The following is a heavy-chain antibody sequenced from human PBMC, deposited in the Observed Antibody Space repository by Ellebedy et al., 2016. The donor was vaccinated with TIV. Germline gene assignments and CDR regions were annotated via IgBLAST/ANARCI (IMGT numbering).Heavy chain of an antibody. CDR3: AKYLLFGSLNNWFDP. J-gene: IGHJ5*02. V-gene: IGHV3-23*01. D-gene: IGHD3-16*01. CDR1: GFSFSSYA. Sequence: GESLKISCAASGFSFSSYAMTWVRQAPGKGLEWVSTISGVGDIIYYADSVKGRFTISRDNSKNTLYLQMNSLGVEDTAVYYCAKYLLFGSLNNWFDPWGQGTLVAVSS. CDR2: ISGVGDII.